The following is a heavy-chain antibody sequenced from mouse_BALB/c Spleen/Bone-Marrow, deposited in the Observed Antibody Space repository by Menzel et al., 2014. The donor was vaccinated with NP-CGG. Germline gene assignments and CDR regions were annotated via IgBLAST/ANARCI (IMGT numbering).Heavy chain of an antibody. J-gene: IGHJ3*01. Sequence: LQQSGGGLVKSGGSLKLSCAASGFSFNSYGMSWVRQTPEKRLEWVATISGGGSYTFYPDSVKGRFTISRDNAKNNLYLQLSSPRSEDTALYYCARHAYYDQTEVSFVYWGQGTLVTVSA. CDR3: ARHAYYDQTEVSFVY. CDR1: GFSFNSYG. D-gene: IGHD2-4*01. V-gene: IGHV5-9-2*01. CDR2: ISGGGSYT.